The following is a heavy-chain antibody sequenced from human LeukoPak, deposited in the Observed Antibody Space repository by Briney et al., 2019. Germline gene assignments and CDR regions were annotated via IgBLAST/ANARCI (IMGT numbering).Heavy chain of an antibody. Sequence: SETLSLTCTVSGGSISSGDYYWSWLRHPPGKGLEWIGYIYYNGNTYYNPSLKSRVTMSLDTSKNQIFLKLSSVTAADTAVYYCARERSGSYPFYYWGQGTLVTVSS. CDR1: GGSISSGDYY. D-gene: IGHD1-26*01. CDR3: ARERSGSYPFYY. CDR2: IYYNGNT. J-gene: IGHJ4*02. V-gene: IGHV4-30-4*08.